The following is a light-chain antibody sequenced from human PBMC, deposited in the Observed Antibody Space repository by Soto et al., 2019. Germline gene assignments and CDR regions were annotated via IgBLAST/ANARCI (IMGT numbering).Light chain of an antibody. J-gene: IGKJ2*01. CDR3: QQSSSWLT. Sequence: EIVLTQSPATLSLSTGERATLSCRASQSVSTNLAWYQQKLGQAPRPLIYDTFNRATGIPARFSGSGSGTDFTLTISNLEPEDFAVYFCQQSSSWLTFGQGTKLEIK. CDR1: QSVSTN. V-gene: IGKV3-11*01. CDR2: DTF.